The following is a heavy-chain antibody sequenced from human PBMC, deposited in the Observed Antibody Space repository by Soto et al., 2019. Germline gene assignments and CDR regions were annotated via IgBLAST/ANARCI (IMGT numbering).Heavy chain of an antibody. Sequence: SETLSLTCTVSGGSIRGYYWFWIRQPPGKGLEWIGYISYSGSTTYNPSLKSRVTTSLDTSRNPFFLKLRSVTAADTAVYYCARGEINYVWYFDLWGRGTLVTVSS. CDR1: GGSIRGYY. V-gene: IGHV4-59*01. CDR2: ISYSGST. D-gene: IGHD1-7*01. CDR3: ARGEINYVWYFDL. J-gene: IGHJ2*01.